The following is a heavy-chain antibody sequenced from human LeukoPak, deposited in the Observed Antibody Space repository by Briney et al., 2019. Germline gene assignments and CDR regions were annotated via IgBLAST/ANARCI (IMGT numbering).Heavy chain of an antibody. CDR3: ARKYRTSNWFDP. CDR1: GYTFTSYD. Sequence: ASVKVSCKAPGYTFTSYDINWVRQATGQGLEWMGWMNPNSGNTGYAQKFQGRVTMTRNTSISTAYMELSSLRSEDTAVYYCARKYRTSNWFDPWGQGTLVTVSS. CDR2: MNPNSGNT. D-gene: IGHD2-8*01. J-gene: IGHJ5*02. V-gene: IGHV1-8*01.